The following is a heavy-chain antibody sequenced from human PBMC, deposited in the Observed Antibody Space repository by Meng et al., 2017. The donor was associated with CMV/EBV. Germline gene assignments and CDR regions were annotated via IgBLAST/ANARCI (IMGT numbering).Heavy chain of an antibody. D-gene: IGHD6-19*01. V-gene: IGHV3-7*01. Sequence: GGSLRLSCAASGFTFSSYWMSWVRQAPGKGLEWVANIKQDGSEKYYVDSVKGRFTISRDNAKNSLYLQMNSLTAEDTAVYYCARAISGWRVYYYYYGMDVWGQGTTVTVSS. CDR2: IKQDGSEK. CDR3: ARAISGWRVYYYYYGMDV. J-gene: IGHJ6*02. CDR1: GFTFSSYW.